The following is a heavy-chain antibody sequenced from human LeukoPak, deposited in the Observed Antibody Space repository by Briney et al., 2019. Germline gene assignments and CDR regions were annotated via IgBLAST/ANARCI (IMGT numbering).Heavy chain of an antibody. CDR3: GRDRLRAAAYYFDH. CDR1: GFTFSSYG. V-gene: IGHV3-33*01. J-gene: IGHJ4*02. Sequence: GGSLRLSCAASGFTFSSYGMHWVRQAPGKGLGWMAVMWYDGSNKYYADSVKGRFTISRDSSKNTVYLQMNSLRAEDTAVYYCGRDRLRAAAYYFDHWGQGTLVTVSS. CDR2: MWYDGSNK. D-gene: IGHD6-25*01.